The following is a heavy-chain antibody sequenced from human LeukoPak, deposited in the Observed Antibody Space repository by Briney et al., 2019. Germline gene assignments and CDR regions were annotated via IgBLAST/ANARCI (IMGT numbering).Heavy chain of an antibody. D-gene: IGHD5-18*01. CDR1: GGSFSGYY. V-gene: IGHV4-34*01. J-gene: IGHJ4*02. Sequence: SETLSLTCAVYGGSFSGYYWSWIRQPPGKGLEWIGEINHSGSTNYNPSLKSRVTISVDTSKNQISLKLSSVTAADTAVYYCAGNRYSYGPRGYYFDYWGQGTLVTVSS. CDR2: INHSGST. CDR3: AGNRYSYGPRGYYFDY.